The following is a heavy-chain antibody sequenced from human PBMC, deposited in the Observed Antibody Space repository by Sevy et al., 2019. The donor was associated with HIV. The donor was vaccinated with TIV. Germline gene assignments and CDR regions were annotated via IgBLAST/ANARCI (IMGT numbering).Heavy chain of an antibody. J-gene: IGHJ5*02. CDR1: GGSFSGYY. D-gene: IGHD2-2*01. CDR2: INHSGST. V-gene: IGHV4-34*01. CDR3: ARAPPVVVVPGAPSWFDP. Sequence: SETLSLTCAVYGGSFSGYYWNWIRQTPGKGLEWIGEINHSGSTNYTPSLKSRVTISVDTSKNQFSLRLNSVTAADTDVYYCARAPPVVVVPGAPSWFDPWGQGTLVTVSS.